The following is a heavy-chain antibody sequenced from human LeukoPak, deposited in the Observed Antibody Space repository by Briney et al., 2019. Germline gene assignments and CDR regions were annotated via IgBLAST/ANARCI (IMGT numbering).Heavy chain of an antibody. CDR3: ARRSGRYTNSWNDF. J-gene: IGHJ4*02. D-gene: IGHD6-13*01. V-gene: IGHV5-51*01. CDR2: IYPGDSDT. CDR1: GFTFSSYA. Sequence: GGSLRLSCAASGFTFSSYAMSWVRQAPGKGLEWMGIIYPGDSDTRYNPSFQGQVTISADKSISTAYLQWSSLKASDTAMYYCARRSGRYTNSWNDFWGQGTLVTVSS.